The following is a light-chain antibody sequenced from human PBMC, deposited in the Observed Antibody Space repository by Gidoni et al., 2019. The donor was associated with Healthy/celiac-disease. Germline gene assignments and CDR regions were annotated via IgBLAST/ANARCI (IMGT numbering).Light chain of an antibody. J-gene: IGKJ2*01. CDR3: QKYNNWPDT. Sequence: EIMMTQSPATLSVSPGERATLACRASQSVSSNLAWYQQKPGQAPRLLIYGASTRDSGIPARFSGSGSGTEFTLTISSLQSEDFAVYYCQKYNNWPDTFGQGTKLEIK. CDR1: QSVSSN. V-gene: IGKV3-15*01. CDR2: GAS.